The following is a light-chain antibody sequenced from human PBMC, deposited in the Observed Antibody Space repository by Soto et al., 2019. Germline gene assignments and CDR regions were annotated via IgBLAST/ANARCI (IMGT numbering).Light chain of an antibody. J-gene: IGLJ2*01. V-gene: IGLV2-18*02. CDR1: SSDVGSYNR. CDR3: SSYTSSSIVV. CDR2: EVS. Sequence: QSVLTQPPSVSGSPGQSVTISCTGTSSDVGSYNRVSWYQQPPGTAPKLMIYEVSNRPSGVPDRFSGSKSGNTASLTISGLQAEDEADYYCSSYTSSSIVVFGGGTKLPVL.